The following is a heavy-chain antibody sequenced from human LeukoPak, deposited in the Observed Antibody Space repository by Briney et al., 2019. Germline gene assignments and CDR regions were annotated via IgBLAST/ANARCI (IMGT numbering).Heavy chain of an antibody. D-gene: IGHD6-19*01. CDR2: ISPDGSE. J-gene: IGHJ5*02. V-gene: IGHV3-7*01. Sequence: GGSLRLSCAASGFTFNTYWMSWVRQAPGKGLEWVANISPDGSETVNGRFTVCRDNARNSLFLQMNSLRVEDTAVYYCAGSRLAVTDTLDPWGQGTLVTVSP. CDR1: GFTFNTYW. CDR3: AGSRLAVTDTLDP.